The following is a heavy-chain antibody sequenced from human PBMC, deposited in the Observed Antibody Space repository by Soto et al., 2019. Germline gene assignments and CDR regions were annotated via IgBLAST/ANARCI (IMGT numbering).Heavy chain of an antibody. Sequence: SETLSLTCXVSGGPISSGGYYWSWIRQHPGKGLEWIGYIYYSGSTYYNPSLKSRVTISVDTSKNQFSLKLSSVTAADTAVYYCARADYYYMDVWGKGTTVTVSS. CDR2: IYYSGST. V-gene: IGHV4-31*03. CDR1: GGPISSGGYY. J-gene: IGHJ6*03. CDR3: ARADYYYMDV.